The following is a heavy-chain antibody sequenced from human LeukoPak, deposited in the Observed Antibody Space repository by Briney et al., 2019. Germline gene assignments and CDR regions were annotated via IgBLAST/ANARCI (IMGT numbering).Heavy chain of an antibody. V-gene: IGHV1-2*02. Sequence: ASVKVSCKASGYTFTGYYMHWVRQAPGQGLEWMGWINPNSGGTNYAQKLQGRVTMTRDTSIRTSYMELSRLTSDDTAVYCCASTKTWELPIDYWGQGTLVTVSS. CDR3: ASTKTWELPIDY. D-gene: IGHD1-26*01. CDR2: INPNSGGT. J-gene: IGHJ4*02. CDR1: GYTFTGYY.